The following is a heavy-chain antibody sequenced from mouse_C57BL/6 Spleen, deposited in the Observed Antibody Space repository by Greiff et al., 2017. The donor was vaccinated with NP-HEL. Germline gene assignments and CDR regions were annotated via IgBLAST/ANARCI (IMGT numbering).Heavy chain of an antibody. J-gene: IGHJ4*01. D-gene: IGHD2-3*01. V-gene: IGHV5-9-1*02. CDR1: GFTFSSYA. CDR2: ISSGGDYI. Sequence: DVHLVESGEGLVKPGGSLKLSCAASGFTFSSYAMSWVRQTPEKRLEWVAYISSGGDYIYYADTVKGRFTISRDNARNTLYLQMSSLKSEDTAMYYCTRDDGSYAMDYWGQGTSVTVSS. CDR3: TRDDGSYAMDY.